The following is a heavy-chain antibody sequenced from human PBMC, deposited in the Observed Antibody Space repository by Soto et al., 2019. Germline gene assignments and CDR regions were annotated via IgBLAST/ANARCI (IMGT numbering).Heavy chain of an antibody. V-gene: IGHV3-53*01. CDR3: ARSGRVRGVIIVEDAFDI. CDR2: IYSGGST. J-gene: IGHJ3*02. D-gene: IGHD3-10*01. Sequence: GGSLRLSCAASGFTVSSNYMSWVRQAPGKGLEWVSVIYSGGSTYYADSVKGRFTISRDNSKNTLYLQMNSLRAEGTAVYYCARSGRVRGVIIVEDAFDIWGQGTMVTVSS. CDR1: GFTVSSNY.